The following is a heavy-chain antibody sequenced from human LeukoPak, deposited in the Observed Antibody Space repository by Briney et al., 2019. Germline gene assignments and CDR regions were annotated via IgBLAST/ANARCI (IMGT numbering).Heavy chain of an antibody. V-gene: IGHV1-2*06. J-gene: IGHJ4*02. D-gene: IGHD3-10*01. Sequence: ASVKVSCKASGYTFTGYYMHWVRQAPGQGLEWMGRINPNSGGTSYAQKFQGRVTMTRDTSISTAYMELSRLRSDDTAVYYCARDTYGSGSYSSDYWGQGTLVTVSS. CDR2: INPNSGGT. CDR1: GYTFTGYY. CDR3: ARDTYGSGSYSSDY.